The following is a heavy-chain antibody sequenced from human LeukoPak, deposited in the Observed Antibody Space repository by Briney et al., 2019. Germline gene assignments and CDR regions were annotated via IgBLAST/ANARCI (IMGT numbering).Heavy chain of an antibody. CDR3: ARESVEQPGDIVVVPAAISRDAFDI. V-gene: IGHV4-39*07. Sequence: PSETLSLTCTVSGGSISSSSYYWGWIRQPPGKGLEWIGSIYYSGSTYYNPSLKSRVTISVDTSKNQFSLKLSSVTAADTAVYYCARESVEQPGDIVVVPAAISRDAFDIWGQGTMVTVSS. CDR1: GGSISSSSYY. CDR2: IYYSGST. D-gene: IGHD2-2*01. J-gene: IGHJ3*02.